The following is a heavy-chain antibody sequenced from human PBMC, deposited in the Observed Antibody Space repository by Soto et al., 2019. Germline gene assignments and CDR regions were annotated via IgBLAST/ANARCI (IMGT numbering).Heavy chain of an antibody. CDR2: ISSTPNYI. CDR1: GFTFSSYS. J-gene: IGHJ4*02. V-gene: IGHV3-21*06. CDR3: ARGSEDLTSNFDY. Sequence: GGSLRLSCAASGFTFSSYSMNWVRQAPGKGLEWVSSISSTPNYIYYGDSMKGRFTISRDNAKNPLYLEMNSLRAEDTAVYYCARGSEDLTSNFDYWGQGTLVTVSS.